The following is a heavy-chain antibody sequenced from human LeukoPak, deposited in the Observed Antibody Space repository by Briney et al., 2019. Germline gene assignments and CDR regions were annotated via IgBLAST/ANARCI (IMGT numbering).Heavy chain of an antibody. Sequence: GGSLRLSCAASGFTFNDYAMSWVRQAPGKGLEWVSTISNSDGSPHYADSVKGRFTISRDNSKNTLYLQLNSLRAEDTAVYYCARVRKGLLGMDVWGQGTTVTVSS. D-gene: IGHD3-10*01. CDR1: GFTFNDYA. J-gene: IGHJ6*02. CDR2: ISNSDGSP. CDR3: ARVRKGLLGMDV. V-gene: IGHV3-23*01.